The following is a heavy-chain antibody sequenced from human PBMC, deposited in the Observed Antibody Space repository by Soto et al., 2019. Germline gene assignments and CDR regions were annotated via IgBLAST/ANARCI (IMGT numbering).Heavy chain of an antibody. J-gene: IGHJ6*04. V-gene: IGHV3-7*03. CDR2: IDTDGSIK. D-gene: IGHD4-17*01. CDR1: GFNFNTYW. Sequence: SLRLSGAASGFNFNTYWMYWVRQAPGKWLEWVANIDTDGSIKNYVDSVKGRFIISRDNAKNSLLLQMNSLRADDTAVYYCGRVPLDGNYANGVDVWGKGTTVTVSS. CDR3: GRVPLDGNYANGVDV.